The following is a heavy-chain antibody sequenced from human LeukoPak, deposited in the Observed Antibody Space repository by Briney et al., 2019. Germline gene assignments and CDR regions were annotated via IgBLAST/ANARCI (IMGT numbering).Heavy chain of an antibody. J-gene: IGHJ5*02. Sequence: PSETLSLTCTVSGGSISSYYWSWIRQPPGKGLEWIGYIYYSGSTNYNPSLKSRVTISVDTSKNQFSLKLSSVTAPDTAVYYCALTPSYYDFWSGGLGWFDPWGQGTLVTVSS. V-gene: IGHV4-59*01. CDR1: GGSISSYY. CDR2: IYYSGST. D-gene: IGHD3-3*01. CDR3: ALTPSYYDFWSGGLGWFDP.